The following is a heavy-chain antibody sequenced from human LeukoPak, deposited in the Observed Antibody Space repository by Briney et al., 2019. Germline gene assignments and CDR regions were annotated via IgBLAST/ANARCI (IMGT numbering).Heavy chain of an antibody. D-gene: IGHD1-14*01. CDR2: MFYPGST. Sequence: SETLSLTCTVPSDSIRRYYWSWLRQPPGKGLQWIGHMFYPGSTNYNPSVESRVAMSVDTSKSQLSLKLSSVTAADTAVYYCARHANHTGDAFDIWGRGTLVTVSS. CDR3: ARHANHTGDAFDI. J-gene: IGHJ3*02. CDR1: SDSIRRYY. V-gene: IGHV4-59*08.